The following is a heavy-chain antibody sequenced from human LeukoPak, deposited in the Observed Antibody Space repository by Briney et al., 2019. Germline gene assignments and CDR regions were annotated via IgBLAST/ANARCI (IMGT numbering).Heavy chain of an antibody. CDR1: GFTFSSYG. Sequence: GGSLRLSCAASGFTFSSYGMHWVRQAPGKGLEWVAFIRYDGSDKYHADSVKGRFTISRDNSKNTLYLQMNSLRAEDTAVYYCAKDQRFLEWLQWAFDIWGQGTMVTVSS. J-gene: IGHJ3*02. V-gene: IGHV3-30*02. CDR2: IRYDGSDK. D-gene: IGHD3-3*01. CDR3: AKDQRFLEWLQWAFDI.